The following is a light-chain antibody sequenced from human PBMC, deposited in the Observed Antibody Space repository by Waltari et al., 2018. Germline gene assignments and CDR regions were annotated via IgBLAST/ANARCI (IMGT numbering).Light chain of an antibody. V-gene: IGKV3-15*01. CDR1: QSVTSN. CDR3: QHYHTWPPKT. Sequence: DIVMTQSPATLSVSPGERATLSCRASQSVTSNLAWYQHRPGQAPRLLIYGASTRPTGIRARFSGSGSGTEFTLTISGLQSDDFAVYYCQHYHTWPPKTFGQGTRVEIK. J-gene: IGKJ1*01. CDR2: GAS.